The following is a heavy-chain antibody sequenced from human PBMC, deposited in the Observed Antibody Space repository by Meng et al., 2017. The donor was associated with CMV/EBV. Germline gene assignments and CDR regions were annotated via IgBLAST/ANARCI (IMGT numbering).Heavy chain of an antibody. CDR3: AREDVVVPAANETFYYYGMDA. J-gene: IGHJ6*02. D-gene: IGHD2-2*01. CDR1: GFTFDDYG. Sequence: GGSLRLSCAASGFTFDDYGMSWVRQAPGKGLEWVSGINWNGGSTGYADSVKGRFTISRDNAKNSLYLQMNSLRAEDTALYYCAREDVVVPAANETFYYYGMDAWGQGTTVTVSS. CDR2: INWNGGST. V-gene: IGHV3-20*04.